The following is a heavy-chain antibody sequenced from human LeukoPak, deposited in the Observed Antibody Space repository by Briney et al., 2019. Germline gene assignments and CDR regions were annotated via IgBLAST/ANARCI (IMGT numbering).Heavy chain of an antibody. D-gene: IGHD3-10*01. CDR1: GYSFTSYW. Sequence: KPGESLKISCKGSGYSFTSYWIAWVRQMPGKGLEWMGIIYPGDSDTRYSPSFQGQVTISVDKSISTAYLQWSSLKASDTAMYYCARSEQSYYYGSGSRYYYYYYYMDVWGKGTTVTVSS. CDR2: IYPGDSDT. V-gene: IGHV5-51*03. CDR3: ARSEQSYYYGSGSRYYYYYYYMDV. J-gene: IGHJ6*03.